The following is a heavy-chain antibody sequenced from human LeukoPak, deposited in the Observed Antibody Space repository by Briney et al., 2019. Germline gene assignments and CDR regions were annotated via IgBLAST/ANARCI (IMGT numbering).Heavy chain of an antibody. CDR3: ARDFFAFGGVIALLDY. Sequence: GGSLRLSCAASGFTFSSYWMSWVPQAPGKGLEWVANIKLDGSEKYYVDSVKGRFTISRDNAKKSLYLHMNSLRDEDTAVYYCARDFFAFGGVIALLDYWGQGTLVTVSS. J-gene: IGHJ4*02. CDR1: GFTFSSYW. D-gene: IGHD3-16*02. V-gene: IGHV3-7*01. CDR2: IKLDGSEK.